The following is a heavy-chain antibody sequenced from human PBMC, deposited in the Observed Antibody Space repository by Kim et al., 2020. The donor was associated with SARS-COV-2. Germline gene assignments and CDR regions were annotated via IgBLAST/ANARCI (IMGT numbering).Heavy chain of an antibody. Sequence: GGSLRLSCAASGFTFGDYAMHWVRQAPGKGLEWVSGISWNSGSIGYADSVKGRFTISRDNAKNSLYLQMNSLRAEDTALYYCAKDMRGVVVPAAIGYWGQGTLVTVSS. CDR2: ISWNSGSI. J-gene: IGHJ4*02. CDR1: GFTFGDYA. D-gene: IGHD2-2*01. CDR3: AKDMRGVVVPAAIGY. V-gene: IGHV3-9*01.